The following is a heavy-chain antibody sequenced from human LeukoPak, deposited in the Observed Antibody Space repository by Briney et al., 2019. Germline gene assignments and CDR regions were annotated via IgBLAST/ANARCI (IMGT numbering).Heavy chain of an antibody. Sequence: GGSLRLSSAASGFTFSSYAMSWVRQAPGKGLEWVAVISYDGSNKYYADSVKGRFTISRDNSKNTLYLQMTSLRAEDTAVYYCARDPWPWGQGTLVTVSS. CDR1: GFTFSSYA. J-gene: IGHJ4*02. CDR3: ARDPWP. V-gene: IGHV3-30-3*01. CDR2: ISYDGSNK.